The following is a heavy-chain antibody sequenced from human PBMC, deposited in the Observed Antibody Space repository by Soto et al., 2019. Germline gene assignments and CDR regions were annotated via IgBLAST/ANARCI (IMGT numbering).Heavy chain of an antibody. CDR1: GFTFTSSA. CDR3: AAPLLYVWENDY. CDR2: IVVGSGNT. J-gene: IGHJ4*02. V-gene: IGHV1-58*01. Sequence: QMQLVQSGPEVKKPGTSVKVSCKASGFTFTSSAVQWVRQARGQRLEWIGWIVVGSGNTNYAQKFQERVTITRDMSTSTAYLELSSVRAEATAVYYCAAPLLYVWENDYWGQGTLVTVSS. D-gene: IGHD3-10*02.